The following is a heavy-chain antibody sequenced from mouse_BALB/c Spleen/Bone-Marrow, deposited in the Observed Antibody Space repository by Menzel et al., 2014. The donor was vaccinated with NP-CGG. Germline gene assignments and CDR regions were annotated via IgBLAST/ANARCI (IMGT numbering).Heavy chain of an antibody. CDR1: GFNIKDTY. CDR2: IDPANGNT. Sequence: VQLQQSGAELVKPGASVKLSCTTSGFNIKDTYMHWVKQRPEQGLEWIGRIDPANGNTKYDPKFQGKATITADTSSNTAYLQLSSLTSEDTAVYYCARWEYYAMDYWGQGTSVTVSS. D-gene: IGHD4-1*01. J-gene: IGHJ4*01. CDR3: ARWEYYAMDY. V-gene: IGHV14-3*02.